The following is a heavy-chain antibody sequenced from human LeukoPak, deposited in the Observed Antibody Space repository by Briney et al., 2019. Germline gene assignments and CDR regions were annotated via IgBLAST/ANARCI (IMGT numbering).Heavy chain of an antibody. V-gene: IGHV4-38-2*01. CDR1: GYFISSGYY. Sequence: PSETLSLTCAVSGYFISSGYYWGWIRQPPGKGLEWIGSIYHSGSTYYNPSLKSRVTISVDTSKNHFSLKLSSVTAADTAVYYCVRGPRYDSSGYYYLFWGQGTMVTVSS. CDR3: VRGPRYDSSGYYYLF. CDR2: IYHSGST. J-gene: IGHJ4*02. D-gene: IGHD3-22*01.